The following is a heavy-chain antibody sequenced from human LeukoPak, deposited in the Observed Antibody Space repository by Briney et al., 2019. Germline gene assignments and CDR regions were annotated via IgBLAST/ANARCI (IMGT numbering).Heavy chain of an antibody. CDR3: ATDLGGYYSGSGTYWGSLDY. CDR1: GFTFSNAW. Sequence: GGSLRLSCAASGFTFSNAWMSWVRQAPGKGLEWVGRIKRKSDGGTPDSAAPVKGRFTISRDDSKDTLYLQVNSLKTEDTAVYYCATDLGGYYSGSGTYWGSLDYWGQGTVVTVSS. CDR2: IKRKSDGGTP. D-gene: IGHD3-10*01. J-gene: IGHJ4*02. V-gene: IGHV3-15*01.